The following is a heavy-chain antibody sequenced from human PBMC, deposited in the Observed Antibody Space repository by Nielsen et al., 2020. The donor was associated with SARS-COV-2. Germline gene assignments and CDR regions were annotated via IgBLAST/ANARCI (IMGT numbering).Heavy chain of an antibody. J-gene: IGHJ4*02. CDR2: ISLDGSQK. D-gene: IGHD2-15*01. V-gene: IGHV3-30*03. CDR1: GFTFSSYG. Sequence: GESLKISCAASGFTFSSYGMHWVRQAPGKGLEWVAVISLDGSQKYPADSVKGRFTISRDNAKNTLYLQMNSLRAEDTAVYYCARELGDCSGGSCFLWGQGILVTVSS. CDR3: ARELGDCSGGSCFL.